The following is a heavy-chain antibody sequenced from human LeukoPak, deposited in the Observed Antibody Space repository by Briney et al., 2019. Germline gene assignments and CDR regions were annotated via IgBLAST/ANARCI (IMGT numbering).Heavy chain of an antibody. V-gene: IGHV3-7*01. Sequence: GSLRLSCAASGFTFSSYWMSWVRQAPGKGLEWVANIKQDGSEKYYVDSVKGRFTISRDNAKNSLYLQMNSLRAEDTAVYYCARALQVRGYSGYDPFDYWGQGTLVTVSS. CDR1: GFTFSSYW. CDR2: IKQDGSEK. D-gene: IGHD5-12*01. J-gene: IGHJ4*02. CDR3: ARALQVRGYSGYDPFDY.